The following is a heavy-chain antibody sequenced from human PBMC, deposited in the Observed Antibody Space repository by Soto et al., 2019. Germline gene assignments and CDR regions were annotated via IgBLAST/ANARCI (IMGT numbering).Heavy chain of an antibody. D-gene: IGHD3-9*01. V-gene: IGHV4-59*01. J-gene: IGHJ6*03. CDR2: IYYSGST. CDR1: GGSISSYY. CDR3: ARADIPSSDYYYYYMDL. Sequence: SETLSLTCTVSGGSISSYYWSWIRQPPGKGLEWIGYIYYSGSTNYNPSLKSRVTISVDTSKNQFSLKLSSVTAADTAVFYCARADIPSSDYYYYYMDLRGKGTTVTVSS.